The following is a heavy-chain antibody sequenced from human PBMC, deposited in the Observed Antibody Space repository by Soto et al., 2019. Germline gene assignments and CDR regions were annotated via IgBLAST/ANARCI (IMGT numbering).Heavy chain of an antibody. CDR3: AARRAARSRVARNGMDV. D-gene: IGHD6-6*01. CDR1: GGTFSSYA. CDR2: IIPIFGTA. Sequence: SVKVSCKASGGTFSSYAISWVRQAPGQGLEWMGGIIPIFGTANYAQKFQGRVTITADESTSTAYMELSSLRSEDTAVYYCAARRAARSRVARNGMDVWGQGTTVTVSS. J-gene: IGHJ6*02. V-gene: IGHV1-69*13.